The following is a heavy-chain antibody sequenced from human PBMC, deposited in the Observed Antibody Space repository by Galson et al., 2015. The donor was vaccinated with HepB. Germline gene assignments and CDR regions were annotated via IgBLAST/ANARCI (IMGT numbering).Heavy chain of an antibody. V-gene: IGHV1-3*01. D-gene: IGHD3-16*01. Sequence: SVKVSCKASGYTFSRYVMHWVRQAPGQRLEWMGWINADNGNTKFSQKFQGRVTITRVTSATTAYMELSSLRSEDTAVYYCAIQRGGRYYYYGMDVWGQGTTITVSS. J-gene: IGHJ6*02. CDR3: AIQRGGRYYYYGMDV. CDR2: INADNGNT. CDR1: GYTFSRYV.